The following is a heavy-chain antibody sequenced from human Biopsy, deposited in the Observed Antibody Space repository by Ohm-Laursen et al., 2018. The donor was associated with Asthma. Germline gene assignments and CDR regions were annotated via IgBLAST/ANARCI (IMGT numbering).Heavy chain of an antibody. Sequence: SLRLSCTASGFTFGDYWMSWVRQVPGKGLEWAANIKHDGTEKNHVDSLKGRFTISRDNAKNSLYLQMNSLRAEDTAVYYCVRTFHFWSPYHAEHYQLWGQGTLVTVPS. CDR1: GFTFGDYW. D-gene: IGHD3-3*02. CDR3: VRTFHFWSPYHAEHYQL. CDR2: IKHDGTEK. J-gene: IGHJ1*01. V-gene: IGHV3-7*01.